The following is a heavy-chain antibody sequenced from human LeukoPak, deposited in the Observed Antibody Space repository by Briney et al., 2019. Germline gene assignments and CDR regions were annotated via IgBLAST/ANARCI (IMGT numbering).Heavy chain of an antibody. CDR3: AKDRVAHFFYWYFDL. CDR1: GFTFSSYA. Sequence: SGGSLRLSCAASGFTFSSYAMSWVRQAPGKGLEWVSGISGSGGSTLYADSVKGRFTISRDNSKKTVYLQMSSLRAEDTAVYYCAKDRVAHFFYWYFDLWGRGTLVTVSS. CDR2: ISGSGGST. D-gene: IGHD5-12*01. V-gene: IGHV3-23*01. J-gene: IGHJ2*01.